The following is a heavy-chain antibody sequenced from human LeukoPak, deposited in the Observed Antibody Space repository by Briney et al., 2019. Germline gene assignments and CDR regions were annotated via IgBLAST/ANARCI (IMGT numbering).Heavy chain of an antibody. V-gene: IGHV3-21*01. D-gene: IGHD5-18*01. CDR3: ARLVWDTTMADGDIDS. Sequence: GGSLILSCAASGFTFSSYSMNWVRQAPGKGLEWVSSISSASTYIYYADSVKGRFTISRDNAKNSLYLQMNSLRAEDTAMYYCARLVWDTTMADGDIDSWGQGTLLIVSS. CDR2: ISSASTYI. J-gene: IGHJ4*02. CDR1: GFTFSSYS.